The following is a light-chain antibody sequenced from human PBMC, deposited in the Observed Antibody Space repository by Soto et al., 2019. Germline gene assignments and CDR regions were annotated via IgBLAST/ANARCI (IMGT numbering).Light chain of an antibody. CDR1: QSISSY. CDR3: QQSYSTPPWT. Sequence: IQKTQSTSSLYASIGDRVPISCRASQSISSYLNWYQQKSGKAPKFLIYAASSLQNGVPSRFSGRGSGTDFTLTISSLQPEDSATYFCQQSYSTPPWTFGQGTEV. CDR2: AAS. J-gene: IGKJ1*01. V-gene: IGKV1-39*01.